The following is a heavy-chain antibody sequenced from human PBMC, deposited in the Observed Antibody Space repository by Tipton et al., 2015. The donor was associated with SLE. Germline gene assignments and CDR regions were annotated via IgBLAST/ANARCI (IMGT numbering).Heavy chain of an antibody. D-gene: IGHD5-12*01. CDR2: IYTSGST. CDR3: ARDASVDIDAFDI. CDR1: GGSISSGSYY. Sequence: TLSLTCTVSGGSISSGSYYWSWIRQPAGKGLEWIGRIYTSGSTNYNPSLKSRVTISVDTSKNQFSLKLSSVTAADTAVYYCARDASVDIDAFDIWGQGTLATVSS. J-gene: IGHJ3*02. V-gene: IGHV4-61*02.